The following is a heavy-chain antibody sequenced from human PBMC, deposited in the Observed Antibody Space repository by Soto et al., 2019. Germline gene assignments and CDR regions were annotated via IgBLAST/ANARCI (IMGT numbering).Heavy chain of an antibody. CDR2: IGTDGNT. V-gene: IGHV3-23*01. CDR3: VRKYPGTRPFDY. D-gene: IGHD2-2*01. J-gene: IGHJ4*01. Sequence: GSLRLSCAASVFTCNSYAMNWVRQAPGKGLAWVSAIGTDGNTYYANSVKGRFTISRDNSRTTLYLQMNSLRVEDTALYYCVRKYPGTRPFDYWGQGTLVTVSS. CDR1: VFTCNSYA.